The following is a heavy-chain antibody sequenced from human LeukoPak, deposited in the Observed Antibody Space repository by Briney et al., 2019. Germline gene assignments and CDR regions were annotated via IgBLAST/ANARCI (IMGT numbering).Heavy chain of an antibody. CDR2: IRYDGSNK. V-gene: IGHV3-30*02. J-gene: IGHJ3*02. CDR3: ARASPDDYGDYSAFDI. Sequence: GGSLRLSCAASGFTFSSYGMHWVRQAPGKGLEWVAFIRYDGSNKYYADSVKGRFTISRDNSKNTLYLQMNSLRAEDTAVYYCARASPDDYGDYSAFDIWGQGTMVTVSS. D-gene: IGHD4-17*01. CDR1: GFTFSSYG.